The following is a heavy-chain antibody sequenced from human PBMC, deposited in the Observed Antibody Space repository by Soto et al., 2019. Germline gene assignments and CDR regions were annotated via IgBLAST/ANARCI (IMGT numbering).Heavy chain of an antibody. V-gene: IGHV3-23*01. Sequence: EVQLLESGGGLVQPGGSLRLSCAASGFTFSNYAMNWVRQAPGKGLEWVSAISNSFSDGNTHYADSVKGRFTISRDNDKNKVFLKMNSLRAEDTAVYYWAKVFSPEGGNYFDHWGQGTLVTVSS. J-gene: IGHJ4*02. CDR1: GFTFSNYA. CDR3: AKVFSPEGGNYFDH. CDR2: ISNSFSDGNT.